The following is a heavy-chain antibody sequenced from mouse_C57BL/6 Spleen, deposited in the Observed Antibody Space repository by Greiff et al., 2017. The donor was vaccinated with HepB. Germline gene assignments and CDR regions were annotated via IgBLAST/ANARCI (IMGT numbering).Heavy chain of an antibody. J-gene: IGHJ4*01. Sequence: EVQLQESGGDLVKPGGSLKLSCAASGFTFSSYGMSWVRQTPDKRLEWVATISSGGSYTYYPDSVKGRFTISRDNAKNTLYLQMSSLKSEDTAMYYCARSDYGYDEDYAMDYWGQGTSVTVSS. D-gene: IGHD2-2*01. V-gene: IGHV5-6*01. CDR1: GFTFSSYG. CDR2: ISSGGSYT. CDR3: ARSDYGYDEDYAMDY.